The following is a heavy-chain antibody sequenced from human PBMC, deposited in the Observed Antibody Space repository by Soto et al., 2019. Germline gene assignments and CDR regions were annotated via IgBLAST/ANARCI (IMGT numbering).Heavy chain of an antibody. Sequence: QVQLVESGGGVVQPGRSLRLSCAASGFTFSSYGMHWVRQAPGKGLEWVAVISYDGSNKYYADSVKGRFTISRANSKNTLYLQMNSLRAEDTAVYYCAKDLGEWELLSIDYWGQGTLVTVSS. CDR2: ISYDGSNK. D-gene: IGHD1-26*01. CDR3: AKDLGEWELLSIDY. CDR1: GFTFSSYG. V-gene: IGHV3-30*18. J-gene: IGHJ4*02.